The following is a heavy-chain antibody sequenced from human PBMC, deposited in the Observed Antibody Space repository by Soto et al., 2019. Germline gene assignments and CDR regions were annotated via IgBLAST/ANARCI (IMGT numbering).Heavy chain of an antibody. CDR3: EKQFGWALQLSQPYYNSGMDV. Sequence: PSETLSLTGPVGGGAFSSSSYYWGWIRQPPGKGLDRIGSIDYSVSTYYNPSLESRLTISVDTSNSTLYLQMDILRPEDTAVYFCEKQFGWALQLSQPYYNSGMDVCAHGTTVTVSS. J-gene: IGHJ6*02. CDR2: IDYSVST. CDR1: GGAFSSSSYY. D-gene: IGHD1-1*01. V-gene: IGHV4-39*01.